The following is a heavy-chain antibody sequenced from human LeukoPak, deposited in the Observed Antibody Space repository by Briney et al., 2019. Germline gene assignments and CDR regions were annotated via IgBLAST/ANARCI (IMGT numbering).Heavy chain of an antibody. V-gene: IGHV4-38-2*01. J-gene: IGHJ4*02. Sequence: PSETLSLTCAVSGYSISSGYYWGWIRQPPGKRLGWIGSIYHSGSTYYNPSLKSRVTISVDTSKNQFSLKLSSVTAADTAVYYWARHNFDYTPFDYWGQGTLVTVSS. CDR1: GYSISSGYY. CDR2: IYHSGST. D-gene: IGHD4-11*01. CDR3: ARHNFDYTPFDY.